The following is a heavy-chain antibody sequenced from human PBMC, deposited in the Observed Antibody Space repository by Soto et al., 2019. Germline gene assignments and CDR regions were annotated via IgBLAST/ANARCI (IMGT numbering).Heavy chain of an antibody. CDR3: AGRTGYPFDY. CDR1: GFIFSNYA. J-gene: IGHJ4*02. Sequence: EVHLLESGGGLVQPWGSLRLSCAASGFIFSNYAMNWGSQAPGKGLEWVSAVGGNGLDTYYADSVKGRFTISRDTSKNPMYLHMNRLRAEDTAVYYCAGRTGYPFDYWGQGTLVTVSS. CDR2: VGGNGLDT. D-gene: IGHD3-9*01. V-gene: IGHV3-23*01.